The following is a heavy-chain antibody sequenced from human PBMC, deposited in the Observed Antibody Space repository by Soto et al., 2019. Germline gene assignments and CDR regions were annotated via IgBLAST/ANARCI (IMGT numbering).Heavy chain of an antibody. CDR1: GITISNYP. Sequence: PGGSLRLSCAASGITISNYPMSWVRQAPGKGLKWVSGISGSGDRTYYTDSAKGRFTISKDISKKSLSLQVDSLGVDDTAVYFCLKDEGRSPSTPPLWGQGTLVTVSS. D-gene: IGHD3-10*01. CDR2: ISGSGDRT. CDR3: LKDEGRSPSTPPL. J-gene: IGHJ4*02. V-gene: IGHV3-23*01.